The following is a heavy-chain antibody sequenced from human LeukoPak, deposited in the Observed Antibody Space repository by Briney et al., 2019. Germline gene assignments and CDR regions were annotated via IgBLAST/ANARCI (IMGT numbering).Heavy chain of an antibody. D-gene: IGHD3-10*01. J-gene: IGHJ3*02. V-gene: IGHV3-30*07. CDR1: GFTFSGYA. CDR2: ISYDGTNK. Sequence: GGSLRLSCAASGFTFSGYAMHWVRQAPGKGLEWVVVISYDGTNKYSADSVKGRFTISRDNAKNSLYLQMNSLRAEDTAVYYCARSGRVDAFDIWGQGTMVTVSS. CDR3: ARSGRVDAFDI.